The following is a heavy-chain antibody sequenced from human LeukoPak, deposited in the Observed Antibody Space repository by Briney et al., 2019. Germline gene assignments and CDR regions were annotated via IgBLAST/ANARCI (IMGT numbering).Heavy chain of an antibody. Sequence: PSGTLSLTCTVSGGSVSSNGYFWSWIRQPPGEGLGWIGYIYDRGSTNYSPSLKSRVTISVDTSNNPFSLKLTSVTAAATAVYFCAVLQSHRPLDYWGQGTLVTVSS. D-gene: IGHD2/OR15-2a*01. CDR3: AVLQSHRPLDY. CDR2: IYDRGST. V-gene: IGHV4-61*08. CDR1: GGSVSSNGYF. J-gene: IGHJ4*02.